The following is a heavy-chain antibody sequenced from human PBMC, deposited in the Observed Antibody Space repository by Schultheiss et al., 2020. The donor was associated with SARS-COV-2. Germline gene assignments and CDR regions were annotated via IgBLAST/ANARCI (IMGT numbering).Heavy chain of an antibody. CDR2: IKPDESER. Sequence: GGSLRLSCAASGFTFRNYGMHWVRQAPGKGLEWVANIKPDESERYYVDSVKGRFTISRDNAKKSLYLQMESLKVEDTAVYYCVAHIGTMGTDWGQGTLVTVSS. V-gene: IGHV3-7*01. CDR3: VAHIGTMGTD. D-gene: IGHD5-18*01. CDR1: GFTFRNYG. J-gene: IGHJ4*02.